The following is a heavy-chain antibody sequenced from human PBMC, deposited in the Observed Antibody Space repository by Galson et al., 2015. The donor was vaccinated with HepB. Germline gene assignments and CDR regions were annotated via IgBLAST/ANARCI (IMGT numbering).Heavy chain of an antibody. V-gene: IGHV1-8*01. J-gene: IGHJ3*02. CDR1: GSTFTSYD. CDR3: ARPRRGAAAFDI. CDR2: MNPNSGNT. Sequence: SVKVSCKASGSTFTSYDINWVRQATGQGLEWMGWMNPNSGNTGYAQKFQGRVTMTRNTSISTAYMELSSLRSEDTAVYYCARPRRGAAAFDIWGQGTMVTVSS. D-gene: IGHD6-25*01.